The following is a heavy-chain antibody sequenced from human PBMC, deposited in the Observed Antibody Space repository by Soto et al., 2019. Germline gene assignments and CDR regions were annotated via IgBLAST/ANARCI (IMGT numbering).Heavy chain of an antibody. V-gene: IGHV4-4*02. CDR3: AAGGGGGNF. D-gene: IGHD3-16*01. CDR1: GYSVTNDNL. CDR2: IYHGGNT. J-gene: IGHJ4*02. Sequence: QVQLQESGPGLVKPSGTLSLTCSVSGYSVTNDNLWSWLRQPPGRGLEWIAEIYHGGNTNYRPSLRSRVTISMDKSNNQFSLKLVSGTAADTAVYFCAAGGGGGNFWGQGILVTVSS.